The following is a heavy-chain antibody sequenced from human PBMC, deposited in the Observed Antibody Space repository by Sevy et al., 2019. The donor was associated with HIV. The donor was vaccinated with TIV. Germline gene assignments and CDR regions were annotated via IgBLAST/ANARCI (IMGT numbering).Heavy chain of an antibody. J-gene: IGHJ6*03. V-gene: IGHV1-46*01. CDR1: GYTFTSYY. Sequence: ASVKVSCKASGYTFTSYYMHWVRQAPGQGLEWMGIINPSGGSTSYAQKFQGRVTMTRDTSTSTVYMELSSLRSEDTAVYYCARDPSGRSSTSCYWSYYYYYMDVWGKGTTVTVSS. CDR3: ARDPSGRSSTSCYWSYYYYYMDV. D-gene: IGHD2-2*01. CDR2: INPSGGST.